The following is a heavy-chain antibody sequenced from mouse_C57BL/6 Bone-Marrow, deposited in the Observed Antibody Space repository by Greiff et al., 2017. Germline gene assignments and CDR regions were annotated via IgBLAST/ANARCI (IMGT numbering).Heavy chain of an antibody. CDR1: GYTFTTYH. Sequence: VQLQESGAELVKPGASVTMSCKASGYTFTTYHIEWMKQNHGKSLEWIGNFHPDNDDTKYNEKFKGKAILTVEKSSSTVYLALSRLTSDDSAVTSCATRHITTVEEYFDYWGQGTTLTVSS. CDR2: FHPDNDDT. J-gene: IGHJ2*01. V-gene: IGHV1-47*01. CDR3: ATRHITTVEEYFDY. D-gene: IGHD1-1*01.